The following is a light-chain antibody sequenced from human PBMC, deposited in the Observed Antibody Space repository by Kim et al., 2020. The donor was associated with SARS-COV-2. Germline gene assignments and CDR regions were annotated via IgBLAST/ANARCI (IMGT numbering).Light chain of an antibody. CDR1: SSDVGGFNY. CDR3: SSYTSSSTFV. J-gene: IGLJ1*01. CDR2: DVT. Sequence: GQSITTSCTGTSSDVGGFNYVSWYQHHPGKAPKLMIYDVTKRPSGVSNRFSGSKSGTTASLTISGLQAEDEADYYCSSYTSSSTFVFGTGTKVTVL. V-gene: IGLV2-14*03.